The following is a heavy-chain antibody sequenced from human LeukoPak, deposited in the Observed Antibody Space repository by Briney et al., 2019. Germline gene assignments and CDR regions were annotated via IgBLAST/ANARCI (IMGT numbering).Heavy chain of an antibody. CDR3: AKPDYYYDSSGYQPLDY. CDR1: GFTFSNAW. CDR2: ISGSGDNT. D-gene: IGHD3-22*01. J-gene: IGHJ4*02. Sequence: GGSLRLSCAASGFTFSNAWMSWVRQAPGKGLEWVSSISGSGDNTYYAGTVKGRFTISRDNSKNTLYLQMNSLRAEDTAVYYCAKPDYYYDSSGYQPLDYWGQGTLVTVSS. V-gene: IGHV3-23*01.